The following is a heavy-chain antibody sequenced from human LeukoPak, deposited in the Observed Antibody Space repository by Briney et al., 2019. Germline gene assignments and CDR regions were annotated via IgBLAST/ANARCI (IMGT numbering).Heavy chain of an antibody. CDR3: AREPPDGDYLAN. CDR2: ISSSSYI. Sequence: GGSLRLSCAASGFTFSSYSMNWVRQAPGKGLEWVSSISSSSYIYYADSVKGRFTISRDNAKNSLYLQMNSLRAEDTAVYYCAREPPDGDYLANWGQGTLVTVSS. J-gene: IGHJ4*02. D-gene: IGHD4-17*01. V-gene: IGHV3-21*01. CDR1: GFTFSSYS.